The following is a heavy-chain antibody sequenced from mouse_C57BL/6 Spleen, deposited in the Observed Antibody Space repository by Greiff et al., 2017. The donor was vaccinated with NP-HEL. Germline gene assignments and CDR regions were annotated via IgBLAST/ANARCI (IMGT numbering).Heavy chain of an antibody. V-gene: IGHV1-54*01. CDR3: AREGDSSGYGGYFDY. CDR2: INPGSGGT. J-gene: IGHJ2*01. CDR1: GYAFTNYL. Sequence: QVQLQQSGAELVRPGTSVKVSCKASGYAFTNYLIEWVKQRPGQGLEWIGVINPGSGGTNYNEKFKGKATLTADKSSSTAYMQLSSLTSEDSAVYFCAREGDSSGYGGYFDYWGQGTTLTVSS. D-gene: IGHD3-2*02.